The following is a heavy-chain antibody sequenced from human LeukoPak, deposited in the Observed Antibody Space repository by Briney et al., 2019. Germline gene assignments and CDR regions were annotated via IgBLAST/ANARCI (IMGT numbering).Heavy chain of an antibody. V-gene: IGHV3-30*04. Sequence: PGGSLRLSCAASGFTFSSYAMHWVRQAPGKGLEWVAVISYDGSNKYYADSVKGRFTISRDNSKNTLYLQMNSLRAEDTAVYYCARDRFPYYDYVWGEFGYWGQGTLVTVSS. D-gene: IGHD3-16*01. CDR3: ARDRFPYYDYVWGEFGY. CDR1: GFTFSSYA. CDR2: ISYDGSNK. J-gene: IGHJ4*02.